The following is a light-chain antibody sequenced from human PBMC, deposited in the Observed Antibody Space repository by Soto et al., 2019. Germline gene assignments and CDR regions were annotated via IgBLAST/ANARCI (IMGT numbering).Light chain of an antibody. V-gene: IGKV3-20*01. Sequence: EIVLTHSPGTLSLSPWEIATLSCRASQSVSSSYLAWYQQKPGQAPRLLIYGASSRATGVPDRFSGSGSGTVFTLTISSLEPEDFAVYYCQQYGSSGTFGQGTKVDIK. CDR2: GAS. J-gene: IGKJ1*01. CDR1: QSVSSSY. CDR3: QQYGSSGT.